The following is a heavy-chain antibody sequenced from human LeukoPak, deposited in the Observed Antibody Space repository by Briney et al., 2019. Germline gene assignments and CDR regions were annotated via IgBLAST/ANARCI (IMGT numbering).Heavy chain of an antibody. CDR3: AGGDCSGGSCYSDWFDP. J-gene: IGHJ5*02. CDR1: GGSISSGGYY. D-gene: IGHD2-15*01. CDR2: IYYSGST. V-gene: IGHV4-61*08. Sequence: SQTLSLTCAVSGGSISSGGYYWSWIRQPPGKGLGWIGYIYYSGSTNYNPSLKSRVTISVDTSKNQFSLKLSSVTAADTAVYYCAGGDCSGGSCYSDWFDPWGQGTLVTVSS.